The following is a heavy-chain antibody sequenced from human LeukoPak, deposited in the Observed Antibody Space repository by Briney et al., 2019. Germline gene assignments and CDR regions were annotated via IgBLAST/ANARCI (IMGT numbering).Heavy chain of an antibody. CDR3: ARVSPYAQWLAPGYYYGMDV. Sequence: ASVKVSCKASGYSFTSSGFTWVRQAPGQGLEWMGWTSAYTGNTNYAQKLQGRVTMTTVTSTTTAYMELRSLISDDTAVYYCARVSPYAQWLAPGYYYGMDVWGQGTTVTVSS. D-gene: IGHD6-19*01. J-gene: IGHJ6*02. V-gene: IGHV1-18*01. CDR2: TSAYTGNT. CDR1: GYSFTSSG.